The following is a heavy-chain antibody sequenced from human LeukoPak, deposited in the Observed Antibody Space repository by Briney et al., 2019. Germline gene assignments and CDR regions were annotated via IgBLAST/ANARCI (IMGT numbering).Heavy chain of an antibody. V-gene: IGHV1-2*02. CDR3: AGDGYNSRRFFDY. J-gene: IGHJ4*02. CDR1: GYSFTDFY. Sequence: WASVKVSCKASGYSFTDFYIQWVRQAPGQGLEWMGWINPNSGGSNYAQKFQGRVTMTSDTSINTAYMELSRLISDDTAVYYCAGDGYNSRRFFDYWGQGTLVTVSS. CDR2: INPNSGGS. D-gene: IGHD5-24*01.